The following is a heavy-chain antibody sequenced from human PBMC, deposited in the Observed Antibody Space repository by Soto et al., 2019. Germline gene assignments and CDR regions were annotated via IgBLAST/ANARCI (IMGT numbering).Heavy chain of an antibody. V-gene: IGHV1-3*01. CDR2: INVNNDNR. Sequence: QVHLVQSGAEVKKPGASVKVSCKASGYTFTSHTIHWVRQAPGQRLEWMAWINVNNDNRKYSQKFQGRVTISIDTSATTAYMELSSLRSEDTAVYYCARSSLTAVDYWGQGTLVTVSS. CDR3: ARSSLTAVDY. J-gene: IGHJ4*02. D-gene: IGHD5-18*01. CDR1: GYTFTSHT.